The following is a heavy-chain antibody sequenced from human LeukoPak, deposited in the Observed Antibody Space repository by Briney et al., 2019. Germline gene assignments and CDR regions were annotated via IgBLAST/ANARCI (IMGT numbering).Heavy chain of an antibody. CDR2: ISSSSSYI. D-gene: IGHD6-6*01. CDR1: GLTFSSYS. Sequence: PGGSLRLSCAASGLTFSSYSMNWVRQAPGKGLEWVSSISSSSSYIYYADSVKGRFTISRDNAKNSLYLQMNSLRAEDTAVYYCATYSSSYHDAFDIWGQGTMVTVSS. CDR3: ATYSSSYHDAFDI. J-gene: IGHJ3*02. V-gene: IGHV3-21*01.